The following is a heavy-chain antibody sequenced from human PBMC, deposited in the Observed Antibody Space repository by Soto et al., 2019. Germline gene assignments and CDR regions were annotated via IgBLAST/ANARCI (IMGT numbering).Heavy chain of an antibody. J-gene: IGHJ4*02. CDR2: IYYSGST. CDR3: ARDSYEAGFDY. Sequence: LSLTCTVSGGSISSGGYYWSWIRQHPGKGLEWIGYIYYSGSTYYNPSLKSRVTISVDTSKNQFSLKLSSVTAADTAVYYCARDSYEAGFDYWGQGTLVTVSS. D-gene: IGHD5-12*01. CDR1: GGSISSGGYY. V-gene: IGHV4-31*03.